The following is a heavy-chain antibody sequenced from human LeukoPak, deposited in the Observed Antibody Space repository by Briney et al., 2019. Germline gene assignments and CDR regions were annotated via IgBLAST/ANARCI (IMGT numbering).Heavy chain of an antibody. CDR1: GFTFDDYG. Sequence: GGSLRLSCAASGFTFDDYGMSWVRQAPGKGLEWVSAISGSDAGTYYADSVKGRFTISRDNSKNTLYLQMNSLRAEDAAVYYCAKAPLGRCSGAICYYFDYWGQGTLVTVSS. CDR2: ISGSDAGT. J-gene: IGHJ4*02. V-gene: IGHV3-23*01. D-gene: IGHD2-15*01. CDR3: AKAPLGRCSGAICYYFDY.